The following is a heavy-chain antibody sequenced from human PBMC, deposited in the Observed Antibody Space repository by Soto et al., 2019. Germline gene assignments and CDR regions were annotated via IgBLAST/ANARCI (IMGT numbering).Heavy chain of an antibody. CDR2: ISGSGGST. D-gene: IGHD3-3*01. V-gene: IGHV3-23*01. CDR3: AKGVTYYDFWSGPDY. J-gene: IGHJ4*02. Sequence: GGSLGLSCAASGFAFSSYAMSWVRQAPGKGLEWVSAISGSGGSTYYADSVKGRFTISRDNSKNTLYLQMNSLRAEDTAVYYCAKGVTYYDFWSGPDYWGQGTLVTVSS. CDR1: GFAFSSYA.